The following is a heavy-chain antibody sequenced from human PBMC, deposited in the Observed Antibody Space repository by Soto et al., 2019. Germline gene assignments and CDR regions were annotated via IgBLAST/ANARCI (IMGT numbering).Heavy chain of an antibody. D-gene: IGHD6-19*01. CDR3: ARHWVLSSGWDFTLDY. CDR2: IYYTGRT. J-gene: IGHJ4*02. V-gene: IGHV4-39*01. CDR1: GGSISTISYY. Sequence: SETLSLTCPVSGGSISTISYYWGWILQPPGKGLEWIGRIYYTGRTYYNPSLKSPVTISVDTSKNQFFLTPSSLTAANTVIYYCARHWVLSSGWDFTLDYWGQGTLVTVSS.